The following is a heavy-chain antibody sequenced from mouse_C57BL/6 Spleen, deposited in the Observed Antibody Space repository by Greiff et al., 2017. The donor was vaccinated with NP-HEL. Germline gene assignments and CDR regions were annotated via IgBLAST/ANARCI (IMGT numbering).Heavy chain of an antibody. CDR2: IHPNSGST. CDR3: ARSSPLFPLPHYFDY. CDR1: GYTFTSYW. V-gene: IGHV1-64*01. J-gene: IGHJ2*01. Sequence: QVQLQQPGAELVKPGASVKLSCKASGYTFTSYWMHWVKQRPGQGLEWIGMIHPNSGSTNYNEKFKSKATLTVDKSSSTAYMQLSSLTSEDSAVYYCARSSPLFPLPHYFDYWGQGTTLTVSS. D-gene: IGHD1-1*01.